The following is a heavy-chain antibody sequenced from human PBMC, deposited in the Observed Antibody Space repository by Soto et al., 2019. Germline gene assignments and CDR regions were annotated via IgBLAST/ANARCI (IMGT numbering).Heavy chain of an antibody. CDR2: SSSSGSTI. CDR1: GFTFSSYE. Sequence: GGSLRLSCAASGFTFSSYEMNWVRQAPGKGLEWVSYSSSSGSTIYYADSVKGRFTISRDNAKNSLYLQMNSLRAEDTAVYYCARGRVGIVVVPAVDYWGQGTLVTVSS. J-gene: IGHJ4*02. D-gene: IGHD2-2*01. V-gene: IGHV3-48*03. CDR3: ARGRVGIVVVPAVDY.